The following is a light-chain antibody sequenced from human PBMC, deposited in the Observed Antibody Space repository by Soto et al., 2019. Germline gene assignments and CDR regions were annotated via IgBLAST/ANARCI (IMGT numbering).Light chain of an antibody. Sequence: PSTLSGSVGDRVTITCRASQTISSWLAWYQQKPGKAPKLLIYKASTLKSGVPSRFSGSGSGTEFTLTISSLQPEDFAIYFCQQGSRFPFTFGPGTKVDIK. CDR2: KAS. CDR3: QQGSRFPFT. V-gene: IGKV1-5*03. CDR1: QTISSW. J-gene: IGKJ3*01.